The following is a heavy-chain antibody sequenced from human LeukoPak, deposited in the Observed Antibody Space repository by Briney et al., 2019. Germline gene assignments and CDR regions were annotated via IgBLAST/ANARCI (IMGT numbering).Heavy chain of an antibody. CDR3: ARDHIVVVVTATYY. CDR1: GFTFSSYA. D-gene: IGHD2-15*01. CDR2: MSYVGSNK. J-gene: IGHJ4*02. Sequence: PGGSLRLSCAASGFTFSSYAMHWVRQAPGKGLEWVAVMSYVGSNKYYADSVKGRFTISRDNSKNMLYLQMNSLRAEDTAVYYCARDHIVVVVTATYYWGQGTLVTVSS. V-gene: IGHV3-30*04.